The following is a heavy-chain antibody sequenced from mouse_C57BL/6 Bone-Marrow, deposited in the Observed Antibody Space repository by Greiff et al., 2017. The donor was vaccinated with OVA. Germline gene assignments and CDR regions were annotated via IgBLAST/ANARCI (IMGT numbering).Heavy chain of an antibody. V-gene: IGHV1-81*01. CDR1: GYTFTSYG. CDR3: ARWYSNYNFDY. D-gene: IGHD2-5*01. J-gene: IGHJ2*01. CDR2: IYPRSGNT. Sequence: VQLKESGAELARPGASVKLSCKASGYTFTSYGISWVKQRTGQGLEWIGEIYPRSGNTYYNEKFKGKATLTADKSSSTAYMELRSLTSEDSAVYFCARWYSNYNFDYWGQGTTLTVSS.